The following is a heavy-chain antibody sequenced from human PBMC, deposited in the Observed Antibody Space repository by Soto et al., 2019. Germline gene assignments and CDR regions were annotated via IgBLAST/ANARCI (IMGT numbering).Heavy chain of an antibody. V-gene: IGHV4-30-4*02. CDR1: GGAISSVDYY. D-gene: IGHD5-18*01. CDR2: SYYSGST. J-gene: IGHJ4*02. Sequence: SETLCLTCTVSGGAISSVDYYWRWMRQPPGKGLEWMGYSYYSGSTYYNPSLKRRVTISVDTSKNQFSLKLSSVTAADTAVYYCARAETDTAMAYYFDYWGQGTLVTVSS. CDR3: ARAETDTAMAYYFDY.